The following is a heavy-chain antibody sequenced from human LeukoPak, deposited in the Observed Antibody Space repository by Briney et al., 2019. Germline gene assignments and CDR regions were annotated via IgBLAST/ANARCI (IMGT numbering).Heavy chain of an antibody. Sequence: SETLSLTCAVYGGSFSGYYWSWNRQPPGKGLEWIGEINHSGSTNYNPSLKSRVTISVDTSKNQFSLKLSSVTAADTAVYYCARGITLPGKHHYGMDVWGQGTTVTVSS. CDR2: INHSGST. CDR1: GGSFSGYY. J-gene: IGHJ6*02. V-gene: IGHV4-34*01. CDR3: ARGITLPGKHHYGMDV.